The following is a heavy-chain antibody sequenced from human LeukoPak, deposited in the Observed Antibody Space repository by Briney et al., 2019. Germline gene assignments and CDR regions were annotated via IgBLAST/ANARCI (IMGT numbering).Heavy chain of an antibody. V-gene: IGHV4-31*03. CDR3: ARDTEGSSGSYQD. Sequence: SETLSLTCTVSGGSISSGGYCWSWLRQHPGKGREGRGYIYYSESTYYNPSLKSRVTISVDTSKNQFSLKLSSVTAADPAVYYCARDTEGSSGSYQDWGQGTLVTVSS. CDR1: GGSISSGGYC. CDR2: IYYSEST. D-gene: IGHD3-10*01. J-gene: IGHJ4*02.